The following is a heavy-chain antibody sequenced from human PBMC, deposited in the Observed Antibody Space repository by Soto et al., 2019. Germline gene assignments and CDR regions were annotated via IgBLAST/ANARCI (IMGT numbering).Heavy chain of an antibody. CDR2: IWYDGSNK. V-gene: IGHV3-33*08. CDR3: ATGFEVSGSSSHHPYYFDY. CDR1: GFTFSSYG. D-gene: IGHD6-6*01. Sequence: GGSLRLSCAASGFTFSSYGMHWVRQAPGKGLEWVAVIWYDGSNKYYADSVKGRFTISRDNSKNTLYLQMNSLRAEDTAVYYCATGFEVSGSSSHHPYYFDYWGQGTLVTVSS. J-gene: IGHJ4*02.